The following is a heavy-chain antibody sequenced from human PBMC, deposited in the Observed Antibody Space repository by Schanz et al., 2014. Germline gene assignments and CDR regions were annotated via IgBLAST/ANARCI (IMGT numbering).Heavy chain of an antibody. CDR2: IFHSGTT. D-gene: IGHD2-21*01. CDR3: TRSTLWSYDV. J-gene: IGHJ3*01. Sequence: QVQLQESGPGLVKPSGTLSLTCVVSGGSISSGVWWTWARQSPGKGLEWIGEIFHSGTTNYNPSLESRVTISVDKFKNQFSLILSSMTAADTAVYYCTRSTLWSYDVWGRGTMVIVSS. V-gene: IGHV4-4*02. CDR1: GGSISSGVW.